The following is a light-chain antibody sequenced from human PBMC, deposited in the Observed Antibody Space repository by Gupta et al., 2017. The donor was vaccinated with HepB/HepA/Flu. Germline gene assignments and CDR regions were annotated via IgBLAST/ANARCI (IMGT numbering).Light chain of an antibody. J-gene: IGLJ2*01. CDR2: DVS. CDR3: SSYTITITVV. CDR1: SSDVGTYNS. V-gene: IGLV2-14*03. Sequence: QSALTQPASVSGSPGQSITISCTGTSSDVGTYNSVSWYQQHPGKAPKLMIFDVSNRPSGVSDRFSGSKSGNTASLTISGLQAEDEADYYCSSYTITITVVFGGGTRLTVL.